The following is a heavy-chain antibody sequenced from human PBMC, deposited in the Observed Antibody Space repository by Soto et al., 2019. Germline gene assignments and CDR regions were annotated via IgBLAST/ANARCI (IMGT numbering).Heavy chain of an antibody. Sequence: QVQLVESGGGVVQPGRSLRLSCAASGFTFSSYGMHWVRQAPGKGLEWVAVIWYDGSNKYYADSVKGRFTISRDNSKNTLYLQMNSLRAEDTAVYYCARDPPLAAVAGKDYFDYWGQGTLVTVSS. CDR1: GFTFSSYG. V-gene: IGHV3-33*01. CDR3: ARDPPLAAVAGKDYFDY. J-gene: IGHJ4*02. CDR2: IWYDGSNK. D-gene: IGHD6-19*01.